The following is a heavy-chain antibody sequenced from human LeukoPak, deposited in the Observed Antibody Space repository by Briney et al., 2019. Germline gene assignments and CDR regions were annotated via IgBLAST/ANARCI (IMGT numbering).Heavy chain of an antibody. CDR1: GYTFTGYY. J-gene: IGHJ5*02. V-gene: IGHV1-2*02. Sequence: ASVKVSCKASGYTFTGYYMHWVRQAPGQGLEWMGWINPNSGGTNYAQKFQGRVTMTRDTSISTAYMELSRLRSDDTAVYYCARALLSVTGTRRRFDPWGQGTLVTVSS. CDR3: ARALLSVTGTRRRFDP. CDR2: INPNSGGT. D-gene: IGHD1/OR15-1a*01.